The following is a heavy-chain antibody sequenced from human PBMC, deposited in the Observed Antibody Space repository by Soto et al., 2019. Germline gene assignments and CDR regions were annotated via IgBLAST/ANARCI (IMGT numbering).Heavy chain of an antibody. V-gene: IGHV3-21*01. Sequence: EVQLVQSGGSLVKPGGSLRLTCAASGFIFSDYTMNWVHQAPGKGLEWVSSISRGSDYIFYADSVKGRFTISRDNARNSLYLQMSSLRAEDTAVYYCAKDSGCVNNACAYDPWGQGTLVTVSS. CDR1: GFIFSDYT. J-gene: IGHJ5*02. D-gene: IGHD1-20*01. CDR2: ISRGSDYI. CDR3: AKDSGCVNNACAYDP.